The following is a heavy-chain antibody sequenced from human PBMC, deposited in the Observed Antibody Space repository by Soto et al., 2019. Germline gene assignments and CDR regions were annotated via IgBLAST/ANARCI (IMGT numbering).Heavy chain of an antibody. Sequence: QVQLQESGPGLVKPSQTLSLTCTVSGGSISSGDYYWSWIRQPPGKGLEWIGYIYYSGSTYYNPSLKSRVTISVDTSKNQFSLKLSSVTAADTAVYYCARDSRVHYDILTGYHPGYYYYGMDVWGQGTTVTVSS. CDR2: IYYSGST. CDR1: GGSISSGDYY. CDR3: ARDSRVHYDILTGYHPGYYYYGMDV. D-gene: IGHD3-9*01. V-gene: IGHV4-30-4*01. J-gene: IGHJ6*02.